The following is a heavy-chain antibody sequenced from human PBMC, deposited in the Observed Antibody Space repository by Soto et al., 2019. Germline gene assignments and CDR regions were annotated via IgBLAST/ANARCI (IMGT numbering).Heavy chain of an antibody. J-gene: IGHJ6*02. CDR1: GYSFTSYW. V-gene: IGHV5-10-1*01. Sequence: GSLKISCKGSGYSFTSYWISWVRQMPGKGLEWMGRIDPSDSYTNYSPSFQGHVTISADKSISTAYLQWSSLKASDTAMYYCARHKSRYYYDSSGATYGMDVWGQGTTVTVSS. CDR3: ARHKSRYYYDSSGATYGMDV. CDR2: IDPSDSYT. D-gene: IGHD3-22*01.